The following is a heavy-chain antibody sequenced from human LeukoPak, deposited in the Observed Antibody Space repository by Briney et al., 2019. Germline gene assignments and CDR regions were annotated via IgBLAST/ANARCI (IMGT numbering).Heavy chain of an antibody. V-gene: IGHV4-59*01. J-gene: IGHJ3*02. D-gene: IGHD2-2*02. Sequence: SETLSLTCTVSGGSISSYYWSWIRQPPGKGLEWIGYIYYSGSTNYNPSLKSRVTISVDTSKNQFSLKLSSVTAADTAVYYCAREAVVPAAIGAFDIWGQGTMVTVSS. CDR1: GGSISSYY. CDR2: IYYSGST. CDR3: AREAVVPAAIGAFDI.